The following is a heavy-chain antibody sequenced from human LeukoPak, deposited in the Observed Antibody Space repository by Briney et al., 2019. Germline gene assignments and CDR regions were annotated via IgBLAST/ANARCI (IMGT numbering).Heavy chain of an antibody. V-gene: IGHV3-48*03. CDR2: ISSSGSTI. D-gene: IGHD5-18*01. CDR3: ARDSEIDTPMVYFDY. Sequence: GGSLRLSCAAFGFTFSSYAMNWVRQAPGKGLEWVSYISSSGSTIYYADSVKGRFTISRDNAKNSLYLQMNSLRAEDTAVYCCARDSEIDTPMVYFDYWGQGTLVTVSS. CDR1: GFTFSSYA. J-gene: IGHJ4*02.